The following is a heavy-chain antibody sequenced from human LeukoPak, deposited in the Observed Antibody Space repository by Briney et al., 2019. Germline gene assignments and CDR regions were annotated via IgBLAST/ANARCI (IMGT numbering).Heavy chain of an antibody. D-gene: IGHD5-18*01. CDR1: GFTFSSYA. Sequence: AGGSLRLSCAASGFTFSSYAMSWVRQAPGKGLEWVAVISYDGSNKYYADSVKGRFTISRDNSKNTLYLQMNSLRVEDTAVYYCVNTAMDATWAFDVWGQGTMVTVSS. V-gene: IGHV3-30*18. J-gene: IGHJ3*01. CDR2: ISYDGSNK. CDR3: VNTAMDATWAFDV.